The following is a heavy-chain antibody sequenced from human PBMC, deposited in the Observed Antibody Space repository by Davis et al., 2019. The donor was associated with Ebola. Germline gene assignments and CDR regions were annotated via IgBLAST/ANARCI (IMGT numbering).Heavy chain of an antibody. V-gene: IGHV1-69*08. Sequence: SVKVSCTASGYTFTGYYIHWVRQAPGQGLEWMGRIIPVVDTKDYAQKFQGRVTLTADKATNTAYMELSGLRFDDTAVYYCARGKWFDPWGQGTLVSVTS. CDR2: IIPVVDTK. CDR1: GYTFTGYY. J-gene: IGHJ5*02. CDR3: ARGKWFDP.